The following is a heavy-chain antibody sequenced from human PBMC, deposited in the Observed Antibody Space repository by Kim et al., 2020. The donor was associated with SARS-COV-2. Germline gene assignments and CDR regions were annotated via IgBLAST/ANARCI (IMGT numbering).Heavy chain of an antibody. CDR2: INTNTGNP. CDR3: AKDGIGYCSGGSCPDFDY. D-gene: IGHD2-15*01. Sequence: ASVKVSCKASGYTFTSYAMNWVRQAPGQGLEWMGWINTNTGNPTYAQGFTGRFVFSLHTSVSTAYLQISSLKAEDTAVYYCAKDGIGYCSGGSCPDFDYWGQGTLVTVSS. V-gene: IGHV7-4-1*02. J-gene: IGHJ4*02. CDR1: GYTFTSYA.